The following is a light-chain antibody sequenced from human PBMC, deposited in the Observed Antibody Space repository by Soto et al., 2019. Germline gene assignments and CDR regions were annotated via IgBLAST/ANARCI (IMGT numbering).Light chain of an antibody. J-gene: IGKJ2*01. CDR3: QQYNSYPGT. CDR2: DAS. CDR1: QSISSW. V-gene: IGKV1-5*01. Sequence: DIQMTQSPSTLSASVGDRVTITCRASQSISSWLAWYQQKPGKAPKLLIYDASSLESGVPSRFSGSGSGTEFTLTISRLQPDYFATYYCQQYNSYPGTFGQGTKLEIK.